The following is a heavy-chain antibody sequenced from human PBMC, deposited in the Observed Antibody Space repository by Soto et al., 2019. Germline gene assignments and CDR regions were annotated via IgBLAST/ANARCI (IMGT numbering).Heavy chain of an antibody. J-gene: IGHJ4*02. V-gene: IGHV3-48*02. CDR3: ARDLRLAVAGTDFNDKDSDY. D-gene: IGHD6-19*01. CDR1: GLTFSDYS. Sequence: PGGSLRLSCAASGLTFSDYSMNWVRQAPGKGLEWVSYISSGGSTIYYADSVKGRFTISRDNAKNSLYLQMNSLRDEDTAVYYCARDLRLAVAGTDFNDKDSDYWGQGTLVPVSS. CDR2: ISSGGSTI.